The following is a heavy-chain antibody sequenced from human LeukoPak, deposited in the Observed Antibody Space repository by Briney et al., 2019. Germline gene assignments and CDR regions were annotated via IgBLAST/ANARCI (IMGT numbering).Heavy chain of an antibody. CDR1: GFTVSSNY. J-gene: IGHJ6*03. CDR3: AKMEGQRLYDYCMDV. D-gene: IGHD3-3*01. CDR2: MSGSGYYT. Sequence: GGSLSLSCAASGFTVSSNYMSWVRQAPGKGLEWVSAMSGSGYYTYYVESVKGRFTISRDNSRNTLYLHMNSLRADDTAVYYCAKMEGQRLYDYCMDVWGRGTTVTVSS. V-gene: IGHV3-23*01.